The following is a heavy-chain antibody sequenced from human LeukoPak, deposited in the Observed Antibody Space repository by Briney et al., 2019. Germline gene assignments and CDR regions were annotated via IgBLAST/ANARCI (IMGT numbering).Heavy chain of an antibody. V-gene: IGHV3-11*01. J-gene: IGHJ4*02. CDR2: ISGSGDSK. Sequence: GGSLRLSCAASGFSFSDFYMSWIRQAPGKGLEWISHISGSGDSKLYADSVKGRLTISRDNPEKSLYLQMNNLRVEDTAVHYCARRAYSDFFFDSWGQGILVTVSS. CDR3: ARRAYSDFFFDS. D-gene: IGHD4-11*01. CDR1: GFSFSDFY.